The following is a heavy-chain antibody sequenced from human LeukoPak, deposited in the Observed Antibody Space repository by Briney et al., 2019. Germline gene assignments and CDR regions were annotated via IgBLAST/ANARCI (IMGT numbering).Heavy chain of an antibody. CDR3: AGDRDHTPDFDY. J-gene: IGHJ4*02. D-gene: IGHD3-10*01. CDR2: IWYDGSNK. V-gene: IGHV3-33*01. Sequence: GGSLRLSCAASGFTFSSYGMHWVRQAPGKGLEWVAVIWYDGSNKYYADSVKGRFTISRDNAKNSLYLQMNSLRAEDTAVYYCAGDRDHTPDFDYWGQGTLVTVSS. CDR1: GFTFSSYG.